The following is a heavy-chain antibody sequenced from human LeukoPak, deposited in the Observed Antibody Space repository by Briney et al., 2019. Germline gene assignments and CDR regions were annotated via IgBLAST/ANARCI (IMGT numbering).Heavy chain of an antibody. CDR3: ARSPLAIIGAFDI. CDR1: GGSIRSGSYY. CDR2: LYPSGST. Sequence: PSETLSLTCTVSGGSIRSGSYYWSWTRQPAGKGLEWIGRLYPSGSTNYNPSRRIRVTISVDTSKNQFSLKLSSVTAADTAVYYCARSPLAIIGAFDIWGQGTMVTVSS. D-gene: IGHD2-21*01. J-gene: IGHJ3*02. V-gene: IGHV4-61*02.